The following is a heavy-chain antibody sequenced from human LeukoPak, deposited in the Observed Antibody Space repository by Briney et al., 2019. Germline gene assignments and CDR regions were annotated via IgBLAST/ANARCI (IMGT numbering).Heavy chain of an antibody. CDR1: GGSFSGYY. D-gene: IGHD2-2*01. V-gene: IGHV4-34*01. CDR2: INHSGST. J-gene: IGHJ5*02. CDR3: ARRDIVVVPAAYNWFDP. Sequence: SETLSLTCAVYGGSFSGYYWSWIRQPPGKGLEWIGEINHSGSTNYNPSLKSRVTISVDTSKNQFSLKLSPVTAADTAVYYCARRDIVVVPAAYNWFDPWGQGTLVTVSS.